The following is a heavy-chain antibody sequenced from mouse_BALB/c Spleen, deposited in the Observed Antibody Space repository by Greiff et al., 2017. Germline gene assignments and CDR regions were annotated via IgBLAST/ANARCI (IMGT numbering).Heavy chain of an antibody. J-gene: IGHJ1*01. CDR1: GFTFSSYA. CDR3: AREELGRGWYFDV. D-gene: IGHD4-1*01. CDR2: ISSGGSYT. Sequence: EVKVVESGGGLVKPGGSLKLSCAASGFTFSSYAMSWVRQSPEKRLEWVAEISSGGSYTYYPDTVTGRFTISRDNAKNTLYLEMSSLRSEDTAMYYCAREELGRGWYFDVWGAGTTVTVSS. V-gene: IGHV5-9-4*01.